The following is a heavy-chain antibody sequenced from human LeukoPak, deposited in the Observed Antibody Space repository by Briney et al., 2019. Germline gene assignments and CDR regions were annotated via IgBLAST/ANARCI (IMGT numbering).Heavy chain of an antibody. J-gene: IGHJ4*02. CDR2: INSDGSST. V-gene: IGHV3-74*01. CDR1: GFTFSNYW. D-gene: IGHD4-17*01. Sequence: PGGSLRLSCAASGFTFSNYWMHWVRQAPGKGLVWFSRINSDGSSTTSADSVKGRFTISRDNAKNTLYLQMNSLRADDTAVHYCAKGGATVIDYWGQGTLVTVSS. CDR3: AKGGATVIDY.